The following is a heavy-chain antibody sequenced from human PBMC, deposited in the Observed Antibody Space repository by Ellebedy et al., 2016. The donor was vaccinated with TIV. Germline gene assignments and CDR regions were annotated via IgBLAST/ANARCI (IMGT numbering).Heavy chain of an antibody. CDR3: AKEGVYSYGYADYFDF. CDR1: GYSFSSSA. V-gene: IGHV3-23*01. J-gene: IGHJ4*02. CDR2: ISCTGGMT. D-gene: IGHD5-18*01. Sequence: PGGSLSLSCVASGYSFSSSALCWVRQAPGRGLEWFVAISCTGGMTYFADSVKGRFTISRDNSKNTLDLQLNTLRVDDTAIYFCAKEGVYSYGYADYFDFWGPGTLVTVSS.